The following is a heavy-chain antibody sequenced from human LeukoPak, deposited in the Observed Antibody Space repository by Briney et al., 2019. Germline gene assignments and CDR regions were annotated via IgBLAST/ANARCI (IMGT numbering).Heavy chain of an antibody. CDR1: GYSFTSYW. J-gene: IGHJ4*02. CDR2: IFPGDSDT. Sequence: GESLQISCNGSGYSFTSYWIGWVRQLPGKGLEWMGVIFPGDSDTRYSPSFQGQVTISADKSISTAYLQWHSLKASDTAMYYCAKASTPIRGFCSTSSCTLFDQWGQGTLVTVSS. V-gene: IGHV5-51*01. CDR3: AKASTPIRGFCSTSSCTLFDQ. D-gene: IGHD2/OR15-2a*01.